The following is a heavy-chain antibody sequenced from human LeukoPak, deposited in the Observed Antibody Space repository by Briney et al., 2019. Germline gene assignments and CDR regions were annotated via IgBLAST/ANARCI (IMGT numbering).Heavy chain of an antibody. CDR2: IIPIFGTA. J-gene: IGHJ5*02. CDR3: ARGHIYRSGWYLPKYNLFDP. V-gene: IGHV1-69*13. CDR1: GGTFSSYA. D-gene: IGHD6-19*01. Sequence: SVKVSCKASGGTFSSYAISWVRQAPGQGLEWMGGIIPIFGTASYAQKFRGRVTITADESTSTAYMELSSLRSEDTAVYYCARGHIYRSGWYLPKYNLFDPWGEETLLTVPT.